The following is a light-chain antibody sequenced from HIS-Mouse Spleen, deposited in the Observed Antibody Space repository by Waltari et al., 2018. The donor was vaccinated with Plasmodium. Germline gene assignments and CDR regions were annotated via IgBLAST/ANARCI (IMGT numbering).Light chain of an antibody. Sequence: SYELTQPSSVSVSPGQTARITCSGDVLAKKYARWFQQKPGQAPVLVIYKDIERHSGIPGRFSGSSSWTTVTLTISGAQVEDEADYYCYSAADNELVFGGGTKLTVL. V-gene: IGLV3-27*01. CDR1: VLAKKY. J-gene: IGLJ3*02. CDR2: KDI. CDR3: YSAADNELV.